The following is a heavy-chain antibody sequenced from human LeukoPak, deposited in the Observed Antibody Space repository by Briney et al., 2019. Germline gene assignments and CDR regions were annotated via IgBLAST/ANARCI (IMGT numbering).Heavy chain of an antibody. V-gene: IGHV1-3*01. CDR3: ARGRWTATETTYYLDY. J-gene: IGHJ4*02. Sequence: ASVKVSCKASGYSYGDYAIHWVRQAPGQGLEWMGWRNAGNGKTKYSQNFQARVTITRDRSASTAYMELSSLRSEDTSVYYCARGRWTATETTYYLDYWGQGTLVTVSS. CDR1: GYSYGDYA. CDR2: RNAGNGKT. D-gene: IGHD4-17*01.